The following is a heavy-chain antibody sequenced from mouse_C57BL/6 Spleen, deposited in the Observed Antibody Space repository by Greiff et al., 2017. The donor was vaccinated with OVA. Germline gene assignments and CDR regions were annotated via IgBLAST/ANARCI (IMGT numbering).Heavy chain of an antibody. J-gene: IGHJ2*01. CDR1: GFTIKNTY. Sequence: EVQLQESVAELVRPGASVKLSCTASGFTIKNTYMNWVKQRPEQGLEWIGRIDPANGNNNYAPKFQGKATITADTSSNTAYLQLSSLTSEDTAIYYCSTYGNYGYFDCWGQGTTLTVSS. V-gene: IGHV14-3*01. D-gene: IGHD2-1*01. CDR3: STYGNYGYFDC. CDR2: IDPANGNN.